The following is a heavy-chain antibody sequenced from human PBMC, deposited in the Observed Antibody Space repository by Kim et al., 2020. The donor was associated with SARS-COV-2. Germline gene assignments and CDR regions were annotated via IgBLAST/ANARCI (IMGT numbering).Heavy chain of an antibody. V-gene: IGHV3-30*04. CDR1: GFTFSSYA. D-gene: IGHD3-22*01. CDR3: ASASDYYDSSGYTFSTLYGMDV. J-gene: IGHJ6*02. CDR2: ISYDGSNK. Sequence: GGSLRLSCAASGFTFSSYAMHWVRQAPGKGLEWVAVISYDGSNKYYADSVKGRFTISRDNSQNTLYLQMNSLRAEDTAVYYCASASDYYDSSGYTFSTLYGMDVWGQGTTVTVSS.